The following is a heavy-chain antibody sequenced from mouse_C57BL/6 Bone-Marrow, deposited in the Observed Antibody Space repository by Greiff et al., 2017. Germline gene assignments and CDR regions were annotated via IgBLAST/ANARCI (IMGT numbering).Heavy chain of an antibody. CDR3: ALIYYDYDGPVAY. Sequence: VQLQQPGAELVKPGASVKLSCKASGYTFTSYWMHWVKQRPGQGLEWIGMIHPNSGSTNYNEKFKSKATLTVDKSSSTAYMQLSSLTSEDSAVYYCALIYYDYDGPVAYWGQGTLVTVSA. J-gene: IGHJ3*01. CDR1: GYTFTSYW. V-gene: IGHV1-64*01. CDR2: IHPNSGST. D-gene: IGHD2-4*01.